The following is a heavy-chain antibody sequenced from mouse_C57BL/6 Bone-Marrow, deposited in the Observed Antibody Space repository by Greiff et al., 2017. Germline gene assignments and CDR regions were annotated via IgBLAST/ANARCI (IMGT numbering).Heavy chain of an antibody. Sequence: EVQLQQSGPELVKPGASVKISCKASGYTFTDYYMNWVKQSHGKSLEWIGDINPNNGGTSYNQKFKGKATLTVDKSSSTAYMELRSLTSEDSAVYYCAEAYDYDEEYFDVWGTGTTVTVSS. D-gene: IGHD2-4*01. CDR1: GYTFTDYY. J-gene: IGHJ1*03. CDR2: INPNNGGT. CDR3: AEAYDYDEEYFDV. V-gene: IGHV1-26*01.